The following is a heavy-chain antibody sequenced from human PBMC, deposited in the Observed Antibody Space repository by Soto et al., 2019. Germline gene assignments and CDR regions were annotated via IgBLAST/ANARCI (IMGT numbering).Heavy chain of an antibody. Sequence: QVQLVQSGAEVKKPGASVKVSCKASGYTFTSYYMHWVRQAPGQGLEWMGIINPSGGSTSYAQKFQRRVTMTRDTSTSTVYMELSSLRSEDTAVYYCARESVDIVATHSFYGMDVWGQGTTVTVSS. V-gene: IGHV1-46*01. CDR1: GYTFTSYY. D-gene: IGHD5-12*01. CDR2: INPSGGST. CDR3: ARESVDIVATHSFYGMDV. J-gene: IGHJ6*02.